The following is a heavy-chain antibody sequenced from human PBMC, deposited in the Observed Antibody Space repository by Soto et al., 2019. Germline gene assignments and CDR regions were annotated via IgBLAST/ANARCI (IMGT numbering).Heavy chain of an antibody. Sequence: SQTLSLACAISGDSVSSNTASWNWIRQSPSRGLEWLGRTYFRSKWYNDYAVSVKSRIIINPDTSNNQFSLQLNSVTPEDTTVYFCAKGDNLGPKTGYAFDPWGQGIMVTVSS. D-gene: IGHD5-12*01. J-gene: IGHJ5*02. CDR3: AKGDNLGPKTGYAFDP. CDR2: TYFRSKWYN. V-gene: IGHV6-1*01. CDR1: GDSVSSNTAS.